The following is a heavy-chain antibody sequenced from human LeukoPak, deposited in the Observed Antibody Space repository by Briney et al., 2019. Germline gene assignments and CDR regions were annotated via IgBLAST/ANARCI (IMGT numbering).Heavy chain of an antibody. D-gene: IGHD6-13*01. Sequence: GRSLRLSCAASGFTFSSYWMHWVRQAPGKGLVWVSRINSDGSSTSYADSVKGRFTISRDNAKNTLYLQMNSLRAEDTALYYCAKDIALRRSSSWPYYYYGMDVWGQGTTVTVSS. CDR3: AKDIALRRSSSWPYYYYGMDV. V-gene: IGHV3-74*01. J-gene: IGHJ6*02. CDR1: GFTFSSYW. CDR2: INSDGSST.